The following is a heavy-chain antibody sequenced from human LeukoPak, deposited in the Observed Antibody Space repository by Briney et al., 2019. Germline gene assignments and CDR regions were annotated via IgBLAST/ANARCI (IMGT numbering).Heavy chain of an antibody. Sequence: ASVKVSCKVSGYPLTELSIHWVRQAPGKGLEWMGGFDPEDGETIYAQKFQGRVTMTEDTSTDTAYMELSSLRSEDTAVYYCVTLGWFGEAYGMDVWGQGTTVTVSS. V-gene: IGHV1-24*01. CDR1: GYPLTELS. J-gene: IGHJ6*02. D-gene: IGHD3-10*01. CDR3: VTLGWFGEAYGMDV. CDR2: FDPEDGET.